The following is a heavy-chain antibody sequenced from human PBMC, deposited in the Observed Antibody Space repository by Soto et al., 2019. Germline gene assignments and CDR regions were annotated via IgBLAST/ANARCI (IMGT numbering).Heavy chain of an antibody. Sequence: QVQLVQSGAEVKKAGASVKVSCKASGYMFTGYYMHWVRQAPGQGLEWMGWINSDSGGTNYDQKIRGSVTMTRDTSISTAYMELSSLRSDDTAVYYSARKVATFNFDHWGQGTLVTVSS. CDR1: GYMFTGYY. V-gene: IGHV1-2*02. J-gene: IGHJ4*02. CDR3: ARKVATFNFDH. D-gene: IGHD5-12*01. CDR2: INSDSGGT.